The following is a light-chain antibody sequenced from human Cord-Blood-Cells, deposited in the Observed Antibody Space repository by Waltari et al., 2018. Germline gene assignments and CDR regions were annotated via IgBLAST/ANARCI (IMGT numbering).Light chain of an antibody. CDR3: AIWYSSTWV. CDR2: DKSDSDK. CDR1: SGINVGTYR. J-gene: IGLJ3*02. Sequence: QPVLPQPTSLSESPGASARFTCTLRSGINVGTYRIYWYQQKPGSLPRYLLRDKSDSDKQKCSGDPSRFSGSKDASTNAGLLLISGLQSEDEADYYCAIWYSSTWVFGGGTKLTVL. V-gene: IGLV5-39*01.